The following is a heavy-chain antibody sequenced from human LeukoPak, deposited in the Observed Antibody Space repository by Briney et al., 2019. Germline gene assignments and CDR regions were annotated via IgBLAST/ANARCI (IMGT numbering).Heavy chain of an antibody. CDR2: IYYSGST. CDR1: GGSISSYY. D-gene: IGHD3-22*01. V-gene: IGHV4-59*01. J-gene: IGHJ5*02. CDR3: AREQRYYYDSSGYNHRNCFDP. Sequence: SETLSLTCTVSGGSISSYYWSWIRQPPGKGLEWMGYIYYSGSTNYNPSLKRRVTIYLDTSTNQFSLKLSSVTAADTAVYYCAREQRYYYDSSGYNHRNCFDPWGQGTLVTVSS.